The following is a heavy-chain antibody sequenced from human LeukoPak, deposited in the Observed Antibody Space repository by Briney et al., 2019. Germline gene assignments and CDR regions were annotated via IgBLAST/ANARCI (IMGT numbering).Heavy chain of an antibody. D-gene: IGHD5-12*01. CDR1: GYTFTNFY. J-gene: IGHJ4*02. V-gene: IGHV1-3*04. Sequence: ASVKVSCKASGYTFTNFYMHWVRQAPGQRLEWMGWINTGNGNTKYSQKFQGRVTITRATSASTAYMELSSLRSEDTSVYYCARVGYSGYDSRPVFNYWGQGTLVTVSS. CDR2: INTGNGNT. CDR3: ARVGYSGYDSRPVFNY.